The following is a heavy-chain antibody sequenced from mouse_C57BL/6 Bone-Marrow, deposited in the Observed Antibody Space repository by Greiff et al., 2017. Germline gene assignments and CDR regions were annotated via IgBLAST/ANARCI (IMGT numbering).Heavy chain of an antibody. V-gene: IGHV1-19*01. D-gene: IGHD1-1*01. CDR1: GYTFPDYS. Sequence: EVQLQESGPVLVKPGASVKMSCKASGYTFPDYSMNWVKQSPGKSLEWIGVINPYNGGTSYNPKLKGKATLTVDKSSSTAYMELNSLTAVDAAVYDCARVALYYGSRSCYFDVWGTGTTVTVSS. CDR2: INPYNGGT. J-gene: IGHJ1*03. CDR3: ARVALYYGSRSCYFDV.